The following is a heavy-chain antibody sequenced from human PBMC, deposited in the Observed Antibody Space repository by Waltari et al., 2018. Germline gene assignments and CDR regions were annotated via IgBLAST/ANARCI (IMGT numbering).Heavy chain of an antibody. Sequence: QVQLVHSGAEVKKPGSSVKVPGTASGGTVCSYAIRWVRQAPGQGLEWMGRIIPIFGTANYAQKFQGRVTITADKSTSTAYMELSSLRSEDTAVYYCARALGTTVTGAFDIWGQGTMVTVSS. CDR2: IIPIFGTA. CDR3: ARALGTTVTGAFDI. D-gene: IGHD4-17*01. J-gene: IGHJ3*02. CDR1: GGTVCSYA. V-gene: IGHV1-69*14.